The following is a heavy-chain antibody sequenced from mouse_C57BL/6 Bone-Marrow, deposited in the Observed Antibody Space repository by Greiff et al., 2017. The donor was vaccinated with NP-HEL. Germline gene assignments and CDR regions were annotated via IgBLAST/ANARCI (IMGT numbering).Heavy chain of an antibody. Sequence: QVHVKQPGAELVKPGASVKVSCKASGYTFTSYWMHWVKQRPGQGLEWIGRIHPSDSDTNYNQKFKGKATLTVDKSSSTAYMQLSSLTSEDSAVYYCAIAPYYYGSSLDYWGQGTTLTVSS. D-gene: IGHD1-1*01. CDR2: IHPSDSDT. V-gene: IGHV1-74*01. J-gene: IGHJ2*01. CDR3: AIAPYYYGSSLDY. CDR1: GYTFTSYW.